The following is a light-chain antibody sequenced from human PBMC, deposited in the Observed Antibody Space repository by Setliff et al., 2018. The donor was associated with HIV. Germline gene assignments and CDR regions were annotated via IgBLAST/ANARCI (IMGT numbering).Light chain of an antibody. CDR2: EVS. Sequence: QSALTQPPSVSGSPGQSVTISCTGNSSDVGYYNRVSWYQQPPGTVPRLMIYEVSSRPSGVPDRFSGSKSGNTASLTISGLQAEDEADYYCASRTAGSTPYVFGTGTKVTVL. J-gene: IGLJ1*01. CDR1: SSDVGYYNR. CDR3: ASRTAGSTPYV. V-gene: IGLV2-18*02.